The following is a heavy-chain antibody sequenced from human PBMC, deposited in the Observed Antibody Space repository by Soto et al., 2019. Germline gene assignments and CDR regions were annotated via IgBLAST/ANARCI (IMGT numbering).Heavy chain of an antibody. CDR1: GYTFTSYD. D-gene: IGHD3-3*01. CDR2: MNPNSGNT. V-gene: IGHV1-8*01. J-gene: IGHJ6*02. Sequence: ASVKVSCKASGYTFTSYDINWVRQATGQGLEWMGWMNPNSGNTGYAQKLKGRVTMTRNTSISTAYMKLSSLRSEDTDVNYCTRVLIWVSYYDFWSGYYNYYYYGMDVWGQGTTVTVSS. CDR3: TRVLIWVSYYDFWSGYYNYYYYGMDV.